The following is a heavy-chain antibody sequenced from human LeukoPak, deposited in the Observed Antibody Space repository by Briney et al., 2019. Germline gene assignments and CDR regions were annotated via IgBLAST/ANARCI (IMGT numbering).Heavy chain of an antibody. CDR2: FHYSGST. Sequence: NTSETLSLTCTVSGGSITTYYWTWIRQSPGKGLEWLGHFHYSGSTNYNPSLKSRVTLSVDTSKNQFSLKLSSVTAADTAVYYCAGDIKSVVAATPRVNWFDPWGQGTLVTVSS. V-gene: IGHV4-59*12. D-gene: IGHD2-15*01. J-gene: IGHJ5*02. CDR1: GGSITTYY. CDR3: AGDIKSVVAATPRVNWFDP.